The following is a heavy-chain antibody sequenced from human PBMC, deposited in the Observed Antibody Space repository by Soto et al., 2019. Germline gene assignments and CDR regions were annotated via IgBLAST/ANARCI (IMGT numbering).Heavy chain of an antibody. CDR1: GFTFSSYA. D-gene: IGHD2-15*01. CDR3: AKGVLGHCNGGSCYPLDY. CDR2: ISGSGVNT. Sequence: PGGSLRLSCEASGFTFSSYAMSWVRQAPGKGLEWVAAISGSGVNTYHADSVKGRFSISRDNSNNTVSLQMDSLRAEDTAIYYCAKGVLGHCNGGSCYPLDYWGQGTLVTV. V-gene: IGHV3-23*01. J-gene: IGHJ4*02.